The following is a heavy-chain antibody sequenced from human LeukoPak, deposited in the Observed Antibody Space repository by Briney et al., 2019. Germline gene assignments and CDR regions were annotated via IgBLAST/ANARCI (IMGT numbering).Heavy chain of an antibody. CDR1: GFTFSSYE. Sequence: GGSLRLSCAASGFTFSSYEMNWVRQAPGKGLEWVSSISSRSSYIYYADSVKGRFTISRDNAKNSLYLQMNSLRAEDTAVYYCAREYDSGSYYNLGYWGQGTLVTVSS. CDR2: ISSRSSYI. CDR3: AREYDSGSYYNLGY. V-gene: IGHV3-21*01. D-gene: IGHD3-10*01. J-gene: IGHJ4*02.